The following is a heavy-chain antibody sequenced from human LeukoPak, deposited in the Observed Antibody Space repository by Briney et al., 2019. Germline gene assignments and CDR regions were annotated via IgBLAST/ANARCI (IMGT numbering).Heavy chain of an antibody. CDR3: ARHVGSGYPPAGWFDP. J-gene: IGHJ5*02. D-gene: IGHD3-22*01. V-gene: IGHV4-39*01. CDR2: IYYSGST. CDR1: GGSISSSSYY. Sequence: PSETLSLTCTVSGGSISSSSYYWGWIRQPPGKGLEWIGSIYYSGSTYYNPSLKSRVTISVDTSKNQFSLKLSSVTAADTAVYYCARHVGSGYPPAGWFDPWGQGTLVTVSS.